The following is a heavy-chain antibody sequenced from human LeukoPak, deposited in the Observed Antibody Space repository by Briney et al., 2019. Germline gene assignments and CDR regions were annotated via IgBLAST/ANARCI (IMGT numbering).Heavy chain of an antibody. CDR1: GFTFDDYA. V-gene: IGHV3-9*01. Sequence: GGSLRLSCAASGFTFDDYAMHWVRQAPGKGLEWVSGISWNSGSIGYADSVKGRFTISRDNAKNSLYLQMNSLRAEDTALYYCAKDSGPWLGIAAADFGVFWHGMDVWGQGTTVTVSS. D-gene: IGHD6-13*01. CDR2: ISWNSGSI. J-gene: IGHJ6*02. CDR3: AKDSGPWLGIAAADFGVFWHGMDV.